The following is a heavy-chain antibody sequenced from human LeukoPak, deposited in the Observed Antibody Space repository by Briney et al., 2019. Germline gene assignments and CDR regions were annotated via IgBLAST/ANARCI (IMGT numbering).Heavy chain of an antibody. J-gene: IGHJ4*02. V-gene: IGHV4-34*01. D-gene: IGHD3-9*01. CDR2: INHSGST. Sequence: SETLSLTCAVYGGSFSGYYWSWIRQPPGKGLEWIGEINHSGSTNYNPSLKSRVTISVDTSKNQFSLKLSSVTAADTAVYYCARGTVRAFDIWGQGTLVTVSS. CDR3: ARGTVRAFDI. CDR1: GGSFSGYY.